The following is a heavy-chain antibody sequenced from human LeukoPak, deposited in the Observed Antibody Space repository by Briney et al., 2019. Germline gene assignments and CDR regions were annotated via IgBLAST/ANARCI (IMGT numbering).Heavy chain of an antibody. D-gene: IGHD3-22*01. CDR3: ARHDDSSGYYIPGFDY. V-gene: IGHV4-59*08. CDR1: GGSFSSYY. CDR2: IYYSGST. J-gene: IGHJ4*02. Sequence: PSETLSLTCAVSGGSFSSYYWSWIRQPPGKGLEWIGYIYYSGSTNYNPSLKSRVTISVDTSKNQFSLKLSSVTAADTAVYYCARHDDSSGYYIPGFDYWGQGTLVTVSS.